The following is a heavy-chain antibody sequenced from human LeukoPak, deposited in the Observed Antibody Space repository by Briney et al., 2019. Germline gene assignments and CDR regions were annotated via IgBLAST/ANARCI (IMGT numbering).Heavy chain of an antibody. CDR2: ISGSGGST. D-gene: IGHD3-22*01. Sequence: GGSLRLSCAASGXTFSSYAMSWVRQAPGKGLEWVSAISGSGGSTYYADSVKGRFTISRDNSKNTLYLQMNSLRAEDTAVYYCAKSPYDSSGYFDYWGQGTLVTVSS. CDR3: AKSPYDSSGYFDY. CDR1: GXTFSSYA. V-gene: IGHV3-23*01. J-gene: IGHJ4*02.